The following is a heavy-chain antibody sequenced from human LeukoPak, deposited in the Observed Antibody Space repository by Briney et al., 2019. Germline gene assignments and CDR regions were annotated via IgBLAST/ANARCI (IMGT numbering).Heavy chain of an antibody. V-gene: IGHV1-2*06. CDR1: GYTFTGYY. CDR3: AGGPYYYDSSGYYYDY. D-gene: IGHD3-22*01. Sequence: ASVKVSCKASGYTFTGYYMHWVRQAPGQGLEWMGRINHNNGGTNYAQKFQGRVTITADESTSTAYMELSSLRSEDTAVYYCAGGPYYYDSSGYYYDYWGQGTLVTVSS. CDR2: INHNNGGT. J-gene: IGHJ4*02.